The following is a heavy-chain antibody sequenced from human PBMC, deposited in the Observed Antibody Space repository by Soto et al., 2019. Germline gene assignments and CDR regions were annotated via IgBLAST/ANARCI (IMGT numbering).Heavy chain of an antibody. Sequence: QVQLQQWGAGLLKPSETLSLTCAVYGGSFSGYYWSWIRQPPGKGLEWIGEINHSGSTNYNPSLKGRVTISVDTSKNQFSLKLSSVTAADTAVYYCARGRRAAAGTRYFQHWGQGTLVTVSS. CDR1: GGSFSGYY. CDR2: INHSGST. J-gene: IGHJ1*01. CDR3: ARGRRAAAGTRYFQH. D-gene: IGHD6-13*01. V-gene: IGHV4-34*01.